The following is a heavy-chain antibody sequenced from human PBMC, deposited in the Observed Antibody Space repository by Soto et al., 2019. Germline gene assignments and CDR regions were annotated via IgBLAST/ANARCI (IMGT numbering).Heavy chain of an antibody. Sequence: PSETLSLTCAVYGGSFSGYYWSWIRQPPGKGLEWIGEINHSGSTNYNPSLKSRVTISVDTSKNKFSLKLSSVTAADTAVYYCARGRYLWYCSGGSCYSNWFDPWGQGTLVTVSS. CDR1: GGSFSGYY. V-gene: IGHV4-34*01. D-gene: IGHD2-15*01. J-gene: IGHJ5*02. CDR3: ARGRYLWYCSGGSCYSNWFDP. CDR2: INHSGST.